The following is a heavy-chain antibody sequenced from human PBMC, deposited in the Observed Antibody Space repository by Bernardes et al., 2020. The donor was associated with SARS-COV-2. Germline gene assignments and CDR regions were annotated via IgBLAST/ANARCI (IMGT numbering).Heavy chain of an antibody. J-gene: IGHJ5*02. V-gene: IGHV4-34*01. D-gene: IGHD5-18*01. CDR1: GGSFSGYY. CDR2: INHSGST. CDR3: ARVDTAMVPKNNWFDP. Sequence: SETLSLTCAVYGGSFSGYYWSWIRQPPGKGLEWIGEINHSGSTNYNPSLKSRVTISVDTSKNQFSLKLSSVTAADTAVYYCARVDTAMVPKNNWFDPWGQGTLVTVSS.